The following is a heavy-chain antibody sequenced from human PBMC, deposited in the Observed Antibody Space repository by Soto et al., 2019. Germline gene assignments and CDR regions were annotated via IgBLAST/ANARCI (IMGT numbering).Heavy chain of an antibody. CDR3: ARGSSTSCYDY. CDR1: GGTFSSYT. CDR2: IIPILGIA. V-gene: IGHV1-69*02. J-gene: IGHJ4*02. Sequence: QVQLVQSGAEVKKPGSSVKVSCKASGGTFSSYTISWVRQAPGQGLEWMGRIIPILGIANYAQKFQGRVMITADKSTSTAYMELSSLRSEDTAVYYCARGSSTSCYDYWGQGTLVTVSS. D-gene: IGHD2-2*01.